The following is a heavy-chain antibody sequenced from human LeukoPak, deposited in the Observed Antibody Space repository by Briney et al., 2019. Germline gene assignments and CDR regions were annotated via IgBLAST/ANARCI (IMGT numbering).Heavy chain of an antibody. CDR1: GFTFSSYG. D-gene: IGHD6-13*01. CDR2: ISYDGSNK. Sequence: GGSLRLSCAASGFTFSSYGMHWVRQAPGKGLEWVAVISYDGSNKYYADSVKGRFTISRDNSKNALYLQMNSLRDEDTAVYYWAKDPVAGIPYDDYWGQGTLVTVSS. J-gene: IGHJ4*02. CDR3: AKDPVAGIPYDDY. V-gene: IGHV3-30*18.